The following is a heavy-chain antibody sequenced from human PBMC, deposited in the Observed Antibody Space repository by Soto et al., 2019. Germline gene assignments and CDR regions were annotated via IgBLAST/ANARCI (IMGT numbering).Heavy chain of an antibody. J-gene: IGHJ5*02. D-gene: IGHD3-10*01. CDR1: AISFNTYG. Sequence: PGGSLRLSCAASAISFNTYGVTWVRQAPGKGLEWVSTVTVTGGSTYYADSVKGRFTISRDRSNYTVSLLLSSLRVEDTAIYYCAGQRSPEGWFDPWGQGTLVTVSS. V-gene: IGHV3-23*01. CDR2: VTVTGGST. CDR3: AGQRSPEGWFDP.